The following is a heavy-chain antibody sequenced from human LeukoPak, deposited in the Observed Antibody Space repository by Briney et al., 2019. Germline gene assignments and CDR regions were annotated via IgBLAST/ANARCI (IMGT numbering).Heavy chain of an antibody. D-gene: IGHD3-10*01. CDR2: IYYSGST. CDR1: GGSISSYY. J-gene: IGHJ4*02. V-gene: IGHV4-59*01. Sequence: SETLSLTCTVSGGSISSYYWSWIRQPPGKGLEWIGYIYYSGSTNYSPSLKSRVTISVDTSKNQFSLKLSSVTAADTAVYYCARLRGTYYDFWGQGTLVTVSS. CDR3: ARLRGTYYDF.